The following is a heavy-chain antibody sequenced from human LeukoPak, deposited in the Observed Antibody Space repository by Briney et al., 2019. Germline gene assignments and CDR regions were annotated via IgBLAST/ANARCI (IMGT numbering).Heavy chain of an antibody. CDR2: IIPIFGTA. J-gene: IGHJ4*02. CDR1: GGTFSSYA. V-gene: IGHV1-69*13. D-gene: IGHD3-22*01. CDR3: ARATYYYDSSGYYFDY. Sequence: SVKVSCKASGGTFSSYAISWVRQAPGQGLEWMGGIIPIFGTANYAQKFQGRVTITADESTSTAYMELSSLGSEDMAVYYCARATYYYDSSGYYFDYWGQGTLVTVSS.